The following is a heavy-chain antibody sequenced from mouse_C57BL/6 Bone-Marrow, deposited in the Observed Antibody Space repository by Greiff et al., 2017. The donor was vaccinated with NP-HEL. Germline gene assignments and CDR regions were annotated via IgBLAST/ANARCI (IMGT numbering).Heavy chain of an antibody. V-gene: IGHV1-18*01. J-gene: IGHJ2*01. D-gene: IGHD1-1*01. CDR2: INPNNGGT. CDR1: GYTFTDYN. CDR3: ARSYYGSSDDYFDY. Sequence: VQLQQSGPELVKPGASVKIPCKASGYTFTDYNMDWVKQSHGKSLEWIGDINPNNGGTIYNQKFKGKATLTVDKSSSTAYMELRSLTSEDTAVYYCARSYYGSSDDYFDYWGQGTTLTVSS.